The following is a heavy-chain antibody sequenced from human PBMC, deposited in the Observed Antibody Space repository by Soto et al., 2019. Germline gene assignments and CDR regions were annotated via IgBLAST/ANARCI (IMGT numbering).Heavy chain of an antibody. D-gene: IGHD3-9*01. CDR2: ISGSGGST. J-gene: IGHJ4*02. CDR3: AKTVGYYDILTGYYSYYFDY. V-gene: IGHV3-23*01. CDR1: GFTFSSYA. Sequence: EVQLLESGGGLVQPGGSLRLSCAASGFTFSSYAMSWVRQAPGKGLEWVSAISGSGGSTYYADSVKGRFTISRDNSKNTLYLQMNRLRAEDTDVYYCAKTVGYYDILTGYYSYYFDYWGQGTLVTVSS.